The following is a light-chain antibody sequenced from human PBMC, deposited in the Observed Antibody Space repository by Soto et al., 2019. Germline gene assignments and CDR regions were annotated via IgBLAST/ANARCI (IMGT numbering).Light chain of an antibody. CDR2: GSS. CDR3: QQYGSSPPYT. CDR1: QSVSGNY. V-gene: IGKV3-20*01. J-gene: IGKJ2*01. Sequence: EIVLTQSPGTLSLSPGERATLSCRASQSVSGNYLAWYQQKPGQSHRLLIYGSSDRATGIPDRFSGSGSGIDVTLTITRVEPEDFAVYYCQQYGSSPPYTFGQGTKLEIK.